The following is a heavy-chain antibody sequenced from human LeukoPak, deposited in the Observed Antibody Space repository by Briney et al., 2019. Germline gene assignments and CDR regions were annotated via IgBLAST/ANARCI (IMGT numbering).Heavy chain of an antibody. CDR1: GFTFSSYG. Sequence: GRSLRLSCAASGFTFSSYGMHWVRQAPGKGLEWVAVISYDGSNKYYADSVKGRFTIPRDNSKNTLYLQMNSLRAEDTAVYYCAKSDVDTTHSYWGQGTLVTVSS. CDR3: AKSDVDTTHSY. CDR2: ISYDGSNK. V-gene: IGHV3-30*18. D-gene: IGHD5-18*01. J-gene: IGHJ4*02.